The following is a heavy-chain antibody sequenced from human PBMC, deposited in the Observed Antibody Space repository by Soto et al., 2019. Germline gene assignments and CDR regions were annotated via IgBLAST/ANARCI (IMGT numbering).Heavy chain of an antibody. CDR1: GGTFSSYA. V-gene: IGHV1-69*06. CDR3: ARGGYSGSWGLDVFDY. Sequence: SVKVSCKASGGTFSSYAISSVRQAPGQGLEWMGGIIPIFGTANYAQKFQGRVTITADKSTSTAYMELSSLRSEDTAAYYCARGGYSGSWGLDVFDYWGQGTLVTVSS. D-gene: IGHD1-26*01. J-gene: IGHJ4*02. CDR2: IIPIFGTA.